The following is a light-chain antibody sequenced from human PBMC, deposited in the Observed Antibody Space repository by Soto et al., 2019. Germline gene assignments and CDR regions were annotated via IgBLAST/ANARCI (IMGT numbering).Light chain of an antibody. CDR2: EFT. Sequence: QSALTQPASVSGSPGQSITISCTGTSSDVGGYNYVSWYQQHPGKAPKLMIFEFTNRPSGVSNRFSGSKSGNTASLTISGLQAEDEADYYCSSFTSSSTQVFGGGTKLTVL. CDR3: SSFTSSSTQV. CDR1: SSDVGGYNY. V-gene: IGLV2-14*01. J-gene: IGLJ2*01.